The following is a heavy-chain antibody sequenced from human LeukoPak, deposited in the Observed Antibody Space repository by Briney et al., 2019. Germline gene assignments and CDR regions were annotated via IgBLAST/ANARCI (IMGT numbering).Heavy chain of an antibody. Sequence: SETLSLTCTVSGGSISSYYWSWIRQPPGKGLEWLGYIYYSGSTNYNPSLKSRVTISVDTSKNQFSLKLSSVTAADTAVYYCARELAAAGKGGWFDPWGQGTLVTVSS. CDR3: ARELAAAGKGGWFDP. J-gene: IGHJ5*02. CDR2: IYYSGST. V-gene: IGHV4-59*01. D-gene: IGHD6-13*01. CDR1: GGSISSYY.